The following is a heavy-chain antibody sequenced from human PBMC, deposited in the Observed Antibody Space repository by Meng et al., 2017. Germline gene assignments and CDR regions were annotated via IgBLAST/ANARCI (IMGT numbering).Heavy chain of an antibody. J-gene: IGHJ4*02. D-gene: IGHD6-13*01. CDR2: IDPKSDNT. CDR1: GYTFAAYW. Sequence: VRRMHSGLVVKKPGASVKVACKASGYTFAAYWIQWVRQAPGQGLEWMGRIDPKSDNTHYAQKFQGRVTMTRDTSISTAYMELSGLRSDDTAVYYCARDEDISAAGYLLGDFWGQGTLVTVSS. V-gene: IGHV1-2*06. CDR3: ARDEDISAAGYLLGDF.